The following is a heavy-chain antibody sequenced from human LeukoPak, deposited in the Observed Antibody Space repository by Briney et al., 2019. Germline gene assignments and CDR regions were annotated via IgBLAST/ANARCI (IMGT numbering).Heavy chain of an antibody. V-gene: IGHV3-48*01. J-gene: IGHJ6*03. D-gene: IGHD5-18*01. CDR1: GFTFSTYG. CDR2: ISSTSGVI. Sequence: GGSLRLSCAASGFTFSTYGINWVRQAPGEGLEWVSYISSTSGVIYYADPVKGRLTISRDNAKDSLYLQMNSLRAEDTAVYFFARVDRAMLTVYYYYMDVWAEGPRSPSH. CDR3: ARVDRAMLTVYYYYMDV.